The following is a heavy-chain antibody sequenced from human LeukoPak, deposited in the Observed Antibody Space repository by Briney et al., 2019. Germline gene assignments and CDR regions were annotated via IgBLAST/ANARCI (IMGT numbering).Heavy chain of an antibody. D-gene: IGHD1-26*01. J-gene: IGHJ6*02. Sequence: GGSLRLSCAASGFTFDDYAMHWVRQAPGKGLEWVSGISWNSGSIAYADSVKGRFTISRDNAKNSLYLQMNSLRAEDTALYYCAKDMASSYYYGMDVWGQGTTVTVSS. CDR2: ISWNSGSI. CDR3: AKDMASSYYYGMDV. CDR1: GFTFDDYA. V-gene: IGHV3-9*01.